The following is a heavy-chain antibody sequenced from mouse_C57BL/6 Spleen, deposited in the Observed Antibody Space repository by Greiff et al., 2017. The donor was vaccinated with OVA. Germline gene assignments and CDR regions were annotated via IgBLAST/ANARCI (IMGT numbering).Heavy chain of an antibody. V-gene: IGHV1-81*01. D-gene: IGHD2-2*01. Sequence: VKLQESGAELARPGASVKLSCKASGYTFTSYGISWVKQRTGQGLEWIGEIYPRSGNTYYNEKFKGKATLTADKSSSTAYMELRSLTSEDSAVYFCARTPSTMVTTGYAMDYWGQGTSVTVSS. CDR1: GYTFTSYG. CDR3: ARTPSTMVTTGYAMDY. J-gene: IGHJ4*01. CDR2: IYPRSGNT.